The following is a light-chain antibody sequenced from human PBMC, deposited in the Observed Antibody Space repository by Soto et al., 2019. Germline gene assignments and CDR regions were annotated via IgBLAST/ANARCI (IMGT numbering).Light chain of an antibody. CDR3: SSFTSSSTSV. J-gene: IGLJ1*01. V-gene: IGLV2-18*02. CDR1: SSDVGSYNR. Sequence: QSALTQPPSVSGSPGQSVTISCTGTSSDVGSYNRVSWYQQPPGTAPKLMIYDVSNRPSAVPDRFSGSKSGNTASLTISGLQPEDEADYYCSSFTSSSTSVFGTGTKLTVL. CDR2: DVS.